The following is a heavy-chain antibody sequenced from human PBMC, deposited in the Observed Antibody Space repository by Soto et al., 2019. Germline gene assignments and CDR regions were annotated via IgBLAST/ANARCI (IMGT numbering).Heavy chain of an antibody. J-gene: IGHJ4*02. CDR1: GNTVPNYA. V-gene: IGHV1-3*01. Sequence: ASVKVSCKASGNTVPNYAIHWVRQAPGQRLEWMGWINGGNGNTYYSEHFQGRVTFTRDTSAGTVYVQLSSLTSEDTAVYYCARDDSGFSGSHYTDYFNYWGQGALVTLSS. D-gene: IGHD1-26*01. CDR2: INGGNGNT. CDR3: ARDDSGFSGSHYTDYFNY.